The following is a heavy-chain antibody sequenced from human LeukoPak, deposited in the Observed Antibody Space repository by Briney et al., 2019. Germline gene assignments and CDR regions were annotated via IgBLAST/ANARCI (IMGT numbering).Heavy chain of an antibody. V-gene: IGHV1-46*01. CDR1: GYTFTSYY. D-gene: IGHD1-26*01. J-gene: IGHJ4*02. Sequence: ASVKVSCKTSGYTFTSYYIHWVRQAPGQGLEWMGIINPSGGSTSYALKFQDRVIMTRDTSTSAVYMELSSLRSEDTAVYYCASLYDIVGTTVDYWGQGTLVTVSS. CDR2: INPSGGST. CDR3: ASLYDIVGTTVDY.